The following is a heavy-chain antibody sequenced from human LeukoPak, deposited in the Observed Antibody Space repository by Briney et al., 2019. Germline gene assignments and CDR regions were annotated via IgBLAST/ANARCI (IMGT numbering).Heavy chain of an antibody. CDR1: GFTFSSYA. CDR3: AKSQAIFGVVSRFDP. J-gene: IGHJ5*02. Sequence: GGSLRLSCAASGFTFSSYAMSWVRQAPGKGLEWVSAISGSGGSTYYADSVKGRFTIPRDNSKNTLYLQMNSLRAEDTAVYYCAKSQAIFGVVSRFDPWGQGTLVTVSS. CDR2: ISGSGGST. D-gene: IGHD3-3*01. V-gene: IGHV3-23*01.